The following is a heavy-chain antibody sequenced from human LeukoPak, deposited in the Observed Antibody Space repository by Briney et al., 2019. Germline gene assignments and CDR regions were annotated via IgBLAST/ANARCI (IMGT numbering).Heavy chain of an antibody. V-gene: IGHV4-34*01. CDR1: GGSFSGYY. CDR3: ARWGHYGSGSYYNNDY. CDR2: INHSGST. D-gene: IGHD3-10*01. Sequence: SETLSPTCAVYGGSFSGYYWSWIRQPPGKGLEWIGEINHSGSTNYNPSLKSRVTISVDTSKNQFSLKLSSVTAADTAVYYCARWGHYGSGSYYNNDYWGQGTLVTVSS. J-gene: IGHJ4*02.